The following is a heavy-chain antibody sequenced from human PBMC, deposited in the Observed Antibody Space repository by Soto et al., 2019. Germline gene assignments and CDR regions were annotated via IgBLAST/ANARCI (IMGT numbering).Heavy chain of an antibody. CDR2: ISWNSGSI. V-gene: IGHV3-9*01. D-gene: IGHD4-17*01. CDR3: AKAHGDHTYYYYIDV. CDR1: GFTFDDYA. J-gene: IGHJ6*03. Sequence: GGSLRLSCAASGFTFDDYAMHWVRQAPGKGLEWVSGISWNSGSIGYADSVKGRFTIARDNAKNDLYLQMNSLSAEDTALYYCAKAHGDHTYYYYIDVWGKGTTVTVSS.